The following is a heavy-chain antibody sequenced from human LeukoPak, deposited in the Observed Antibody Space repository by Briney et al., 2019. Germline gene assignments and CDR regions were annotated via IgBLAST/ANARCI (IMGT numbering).Heavy chain of an antibody. CDR1: GFTFSRYA. Sequence: GGSLRLSCTASGFTFSRYAMNWVREAPGPGLEWGSDIGAGVSFKYYAHSVKGRFTIPRDNTRNTLYLQMNSLRADDTAVYYCAKDLDYTTCGSYFDYWGRGALLTVSS. J-gene: IGHJ4*02. V-gene: IGHV3-23*01. CDR2: IGAGVSFK. D-gene: IGHD4-11*01. CDR3: AKDLDYTTCGSYFDY.